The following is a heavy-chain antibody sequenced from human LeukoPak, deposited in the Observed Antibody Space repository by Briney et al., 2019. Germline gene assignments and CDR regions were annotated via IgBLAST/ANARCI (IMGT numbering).Heavy chain of an antibody. CDR2: IYYSGST. J-gene: IGHJ4*02. Sequence: SETLSLTCTVSGGSISSYYWSWIRQPPGKGLEWIGYIYYSGSTNYNPSLKSRVTISVDTSKNQFSLKLSSVTAADTAVYYCARALNYYDSSGYYFDYWGQGTLVTVSS. CDR1: GGSISSYY. D-gene: IGHD3-22*01. CDR3: ARALNYYDSSGYYFDY. V-gene: IGHV4-59*08.